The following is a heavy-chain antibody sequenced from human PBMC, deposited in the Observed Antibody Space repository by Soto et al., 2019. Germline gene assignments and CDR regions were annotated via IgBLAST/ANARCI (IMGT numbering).Heavy chain of an antibody. J-gene: IGHJ5*02. CDR1: GFPFNKAW. D-gene: IGHD3-10*01. V-gene: IGHV3-15*07. CDR3: TTGLVRGPSRFDP. Sequence: PGGSLRLSCAASGFPFNKAWMNWVRQTPGKGLEWVGRIKSQTEGQTTDYPAPVKGRFTISRDDSKNTLYLQMNSLKTEDTAVYYCTTGLVRGPSRFDPWGQGTLVTVSS. CDR2: IKSQTEGQTT.